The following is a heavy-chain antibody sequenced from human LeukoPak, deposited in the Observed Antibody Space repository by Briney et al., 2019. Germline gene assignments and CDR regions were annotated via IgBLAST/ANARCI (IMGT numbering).Heavy chain of an antibody. V-gene: IGHV4-61*02. CDR1: GGSISSGSYY. D-gene: IGHD3-22*01. J-gene: IGHJ4*02. CDR3: ARVTTGGYYNC. CDR2: IYTSGST. Sequence: SQTLSLTCTVSGGSISSGSYYWSWIWQPAGKGLEWIGRIYTSGSTNYNPSLKSRVTISVDTSKNQFSLKLSSVTAADTAVYYCARVTTGGYYNCRGQGTLVTVSS.